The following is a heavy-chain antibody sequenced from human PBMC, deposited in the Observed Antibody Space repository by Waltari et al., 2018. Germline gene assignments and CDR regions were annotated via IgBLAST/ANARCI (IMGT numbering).Heavy chain of an antibody. D-gene: IGHD6-13*01. CDR3: AKTASTSWGYFDY. J-gene: IGHJ4*02. CDR1: GFTFSSYG. V-gene: IGHV3-30*02. Sequence: QVQLVESGGGVVQPGGSLRLSCAASGFTFSSYGMHWVRPAPGKGLEGVTFIQKYDGTIKYYADSVKGRFTISRDNSKNTLWLQMNSLRTEDTAVYYCAKTASTSWGYFDYGGQGTLVTVSS. CDR2: IQKYDGTIK.